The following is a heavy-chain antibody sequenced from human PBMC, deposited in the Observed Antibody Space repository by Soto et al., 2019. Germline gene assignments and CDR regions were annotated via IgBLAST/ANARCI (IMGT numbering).Heavy chain of an antibody. D-gene: IGHD5-12*01. V-gene: IGHV3-23*01. CDR3: AKARWRGYETPDFDI. CDR2: ISGSGGST. Sequence: EVQLLESGGGVVQPGGSLRLSCAASGFTFSSYAMSWVRQAPGKGLEGVSAISGSGGSTYYADSVKGRFTSSRDNSKNTLYLQMTSLITEDTAVYNCAKARWRGYETPDFDIWGQGPMVTVFS. CDR1: GFTFSSYA. J-gene: IGHJ3*02.